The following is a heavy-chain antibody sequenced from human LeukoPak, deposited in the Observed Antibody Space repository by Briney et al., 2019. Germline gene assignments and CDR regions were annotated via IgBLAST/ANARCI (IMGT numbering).Heavy chain of an antibody. Sequence: PSETLSLTCTVSGGSISSYYWSWIRQPPGKGLEWIGYIYYSGSTNYNPSLKSRVTISVDTSKNQFSLKVSSVTAADTAVYYCARDRGRGLYWGQGTLVTVSS. D-gene: IGHD3-10*01. J-gene: IGHJ4*02. CDR1: GGSISSYY. V-gene: IGHV4-59*01. CDR3: ARDRGRGLY. CDR2: IYYSGST.